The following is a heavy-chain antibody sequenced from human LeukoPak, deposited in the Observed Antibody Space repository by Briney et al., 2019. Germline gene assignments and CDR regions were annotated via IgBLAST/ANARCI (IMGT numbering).Heavy chain of an antibody. J-gene: IGHJ4*02. D-gene: IGHD3-22*01. CDR1: GFTFSSYA. CDR2: ISGSGGST. V-gene: IGHV3-23*01. Sequence: GSLRLSCAASGFTFSSYAMSWVRQAPGKGLEWVSAISGSGGSTYYADSVKGRFTIPRDNSKNTLYLQMNSLRAEDTAVYYCAVCITMIVVVPFDYWGQGTLVTVSS. CDR3: AVCITMIVVVPFDY.